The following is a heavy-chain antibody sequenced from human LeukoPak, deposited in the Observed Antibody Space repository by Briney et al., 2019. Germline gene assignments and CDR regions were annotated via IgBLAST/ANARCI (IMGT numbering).Heavy chain of an antibody. V-gene: IGHV1-46*01. D-gene: IGHD3-22*01. CDR2: IYPRDGST. CDR1: GYTFTSNY. Sequence: PGASVKVSCKASGYTFTSNYIHWVRQAPGQGLEWMGMIYPRDGSTSYAQKFQGRVTITADESTSTAYMELSSLRSEDTAVYYCARQITMIEEGAFDIWGQGTMVTVSS. CDR3: ARQITMIEEGAFDI. J-gene: IGHJ3*02.